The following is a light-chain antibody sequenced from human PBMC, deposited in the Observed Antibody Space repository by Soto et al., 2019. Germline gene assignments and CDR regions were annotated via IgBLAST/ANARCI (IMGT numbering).Light chain of an antibody. J-gene: IGKJ1*01. V-gene: IGKV3-20*01. Sequence: EIVLTQSRCTLSLSPGERSTLSCRASQSVSSSYLAWYQQKSGQAPRVXIYGTSSRATGIPDRFSGSGYGTDFNLTISRLETEDSAVYYCQQYGSSPWPFGQGTKVDIK. CDR1: QSVSSSY. CDR2: GTS. CDR3: QQYGSSPWP.